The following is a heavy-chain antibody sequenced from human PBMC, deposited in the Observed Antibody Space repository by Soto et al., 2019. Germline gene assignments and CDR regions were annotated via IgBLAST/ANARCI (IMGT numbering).Heavy chain of an antibody. Sequence: GGSLRLSCAASGFTFSSYGMHWVRQAPGKGLEWVAVISYDGSNKYYADSVKGRFTISRDNSKNTLYLQMNSLRAEDTAVYYCAKEVTAMGTGDFDYWGQGTLVTVSS. J-gene: IGHJ4*02. CDR2: ISYDGSNK. CDR3: AKEVTAMGTGDFDY. CDR1: GFTFSSYG. D-gene: IGHD5-18*01. V-gene: IGHV3-30*18.